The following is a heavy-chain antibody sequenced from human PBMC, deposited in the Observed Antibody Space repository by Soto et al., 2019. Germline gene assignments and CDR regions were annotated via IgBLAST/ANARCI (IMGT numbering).Heavy chain of an antibody. CDR1: GFTFSSYS. CDR3: AREDDRGVISYYYGMDV. V-gene: IGHV3-21*01. Sequence: EVQLVESGGGLVKPGGSLRLSCAASGFTFSSYSMNWVRQAPGKGLEWVSSISSSSSYIYYADSVKGRFTISRDNAKNSLYLQMNSLRAEDTAVYYCAREDDRGVISYYYGMDVWGQGTTVTVSS. D-gene: IGHD3-10*01. J-gene: IGHJ6*02. CDR2: ISSSSSYI.